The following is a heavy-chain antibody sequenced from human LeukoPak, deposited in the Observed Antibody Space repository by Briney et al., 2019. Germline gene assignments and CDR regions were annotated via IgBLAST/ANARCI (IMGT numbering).Heavy chain of an antibody. CDR2: ISATGLST. J-gene: IGHJ4*02. D-gene: IGHD3-10*01. Sequence: PGGSLTLSCTASDFAFTSSGMSWVRQVPGTGLEWVSFISATGLSTYYADSVKGRFTISRDNSKNTLYLQMNSLRAEDTAVYYCARGEGLWFGELSHVPIPFDYWGQGTLVTVSS. CDR1: DFAFTSSG. V-gene: IGHV3-23*01. CDR3: ARGEGLWFGELSHVPIPFDY.